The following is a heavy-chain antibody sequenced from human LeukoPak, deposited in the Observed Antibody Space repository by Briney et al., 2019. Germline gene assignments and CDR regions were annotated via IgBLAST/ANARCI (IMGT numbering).Heavy chain of an antibody. CDR2: ISGSGGST. Sequence: PGGSLRLSCAASGFTFSSYAMGWVRQAPGKGLEWFSAISGSGGSTYYADSVKGRFTISRDNSKNTLYLQMNSLRAEDTAVYYCAKDYVYDSSGYYYGPRDAFDIWGQGTVVTVSS. V-gene: IGHV3-23*01. D-gene: IGHD3-22*01. J-gene: IGHJ3*02. CDR1: GFTFSSYA. CDR3: AKDYVYDSSGYYYGPRDAFDI.